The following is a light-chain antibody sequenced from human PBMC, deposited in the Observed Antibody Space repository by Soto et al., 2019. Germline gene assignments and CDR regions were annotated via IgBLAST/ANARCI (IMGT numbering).Light chain of an antibody. CDR2: ETS. J-gene: IGKJ4*01. Sequence: EIVLTQSPATLSLSPGERATLSCRASQGFSDYLAWYQQKPGQAPRLLIYETSNRAAGIPARFSGSGSGTDFTLTINSLEPDDFAVYYCQQRNSWPPELTFDGGTKVEIK. CDR3: QQRNSWPPELT. V-gene: IGKV3-11*01. CDR1: QGFSDY.